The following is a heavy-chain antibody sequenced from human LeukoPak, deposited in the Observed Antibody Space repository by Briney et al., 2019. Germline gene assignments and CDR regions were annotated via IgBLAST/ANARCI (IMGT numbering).Heavy chain of an antibody. Sequence: SETLSLTCTVSGGSISSYYWSWIRQPPGKGLEWIGYIYYSGSTNYNPSLKSRVTISVDTSKNQFSLKLSSVTAADTAVYYCARRTPIAAAGDYWGQGTLVTVSS. CDR2: IYYSGST. D-gene: IGHD6-13*01. V-gene: IGHV4-59*01. J-gene: IGHJ4*02. CDR3: ARRTPIAAAGDY. CDR1: GGSISSYY.